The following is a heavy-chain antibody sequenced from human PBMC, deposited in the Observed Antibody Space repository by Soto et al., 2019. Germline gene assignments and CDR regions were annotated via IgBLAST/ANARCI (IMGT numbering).Heavy chain of an antibody. V-gene: IGHV3-74*01. CDR2: VASAGSGT. CDR3: ATVFEH. CDR1: GITFSGYW. J-gene: IGHJ4*02. Sequence: VPLVESGGGSVQPGGSLRLSCVASGITFSGYWMHWVRQVPGKGLVWVARVASAGSGTSYADSVKGRFTISRENAKNTLSLQMDSLRVEATAVYYCATVFEHWGQGIPVTVSS.